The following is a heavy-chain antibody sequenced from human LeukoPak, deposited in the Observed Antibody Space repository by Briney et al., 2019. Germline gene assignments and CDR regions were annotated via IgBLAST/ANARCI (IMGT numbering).Heavy chain of an antibody. CDR3: ARQALVIAVY. V-gene: IGHV4-59*08. J-gene: IGHJ4*02. Sequence: PSETLSLTCTVSGGSISSYYWSWIRQPPGKGLEWIGYIYYSGRTNYNPSLKSRVTISVDTSKNQFSLKLSSVTAADTAVYYCARQALVIAVYWGQGTLVTVSS. CDR1: GGSISSYY. CDR2: IYYSGRT. D-gene: IGHD6-19*01.